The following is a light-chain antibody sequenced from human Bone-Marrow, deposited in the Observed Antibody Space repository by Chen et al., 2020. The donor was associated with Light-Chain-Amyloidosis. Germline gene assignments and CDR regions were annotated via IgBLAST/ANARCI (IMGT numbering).Light chain of an antibody. CDR3: QSADSSGTYEVI. CDR1: DLPTKY. V-gene: IGLV3-25*03. Sequence: YELPQPPSASVSPGQTARITCSGDDLPTKYAYWYQQKPGQAPVLVIHRDTERPSGISERFSGSSSGTTATLTISGVQAEDEADYHCQSADSSGTYEVIFGGGTKLTVL. J-gene: IGLJ2*01. CDR2: RDT.